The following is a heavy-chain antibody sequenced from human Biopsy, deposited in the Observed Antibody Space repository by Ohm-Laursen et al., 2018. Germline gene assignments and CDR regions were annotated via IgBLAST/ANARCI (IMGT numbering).Heavy chain of an antibody. CDR3: VRGYSSSWGGYLDH. CDR1: GFTFTNSW. D-gene: IGHD4-11*01. V-gene: IGHV3-74*01. CDR2: INPDGSTT. Sequence: SLRLSCAASGFTFTNSWMHWVRQVPGKGLVWVSRINPDGSTTTYANPVKGRFTISRDNAKNSLFLQMNSLTTEDTALYYCVRGYSSSWGGYLDHWGQGTLVTVSS. J-gene: IGHJ4*02.